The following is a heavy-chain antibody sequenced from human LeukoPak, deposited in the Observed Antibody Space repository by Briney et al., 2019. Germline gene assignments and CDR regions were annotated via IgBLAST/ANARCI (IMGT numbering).Heavy chain of an antibody. D-gene: IGHD6-19*01. CDR3: ARDYSSGGSYCYYMDV. J-gene: IGHJ6*03. Sequence: ASVKVSCKASGYTFTSYDINWVRQATGQGLEWMGWMNPNSGNTGYAQNFQGRVTITRNTSKSTAYMELSSLRSEDTAVYYCARDYSSGGSYCYYMDVWGKGTTVTVSS. V-gene: IGHV1-8*03. CDR2: MNPNSGNT. CDR1: GYTFTSYD.